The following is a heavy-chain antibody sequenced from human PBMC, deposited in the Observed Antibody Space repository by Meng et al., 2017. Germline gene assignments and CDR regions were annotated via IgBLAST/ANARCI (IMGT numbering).Heavy chain of an antibody. CDR2: ISYDGSNK. D-gene: IGHD1-26*01. Sequence: VRLVGCGGGVFQLGRSLRLSCDASGFTFSSYAMHWVRQAPGKGLEWVAVISYDGSNKYYADSVKGRFTISRDNSKNTLYLQMNSLRAEDTAVYYCARDHSGSCDYWGQGTLVTVSS. V-gene: IGHV3-30*04. CDR1: GFTFSSYA. J-gene: IGHJ4*02. CDR3: ARDHSGSCDY.